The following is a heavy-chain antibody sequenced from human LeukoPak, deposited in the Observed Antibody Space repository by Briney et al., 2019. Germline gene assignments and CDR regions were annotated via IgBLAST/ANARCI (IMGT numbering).Heavy chain of an antibody. CDR2: IYYSGST. Sequence: SETLSLTCTVSGGSVSSGSYYWSWIRQPPGKGLEWIGYIYYSGSTNYNPSLKSRVTISVDTSKNQFSLKLSSATAADTAVYYCARVHTTVTTYYFDYWGQGTLVTVSS. J-gene: IGHJ4*02. V-gene: IGHV4-61*01. D-gene: IGHD4-17*01. CDR1: GGSVSSGSYY. CDR3: ARVHTTVTTYYFDY.